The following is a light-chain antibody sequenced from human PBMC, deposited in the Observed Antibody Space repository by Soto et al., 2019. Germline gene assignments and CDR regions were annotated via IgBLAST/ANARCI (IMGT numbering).Light chain of an antibody. Sequence: VLTQSPGTLSLSPGERYTLSCMASQSVSSSYLAWYQQKPGQAPRLLIYGAYSRATGITDRFSGSGSGTDFTLTISRLEPEDFAVYYCQQYGSSPRTFGQGTKVDIK. CDR2: GAY. CDR1: QSVSSSY. V-gene: IGKV3-20*01. J-gene: IGKJ1*01. CDR3: QQYGSSPRT.